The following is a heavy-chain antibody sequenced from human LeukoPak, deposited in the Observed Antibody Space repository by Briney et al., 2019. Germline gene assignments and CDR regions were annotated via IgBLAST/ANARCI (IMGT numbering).Heavy chain of an antibody. CDR1: GDSISGNFYF. Sequence: SETLSLTCTVSGDSISGNFYFWSWIRQTAGKGLEWIGRIYASGAASYSPSLKSRVTISVDTSKNQYFLKLKSVTAADTAVYYCARESVYYYGPFDPWGQGTRVIVSS. V-gene: IGHV4-61*02. CDR3: ARESVYYYGPFDP. CDR2: IYASGAA. D-gene: IGHD3-22*01. J-gene: IGHJ5*02.